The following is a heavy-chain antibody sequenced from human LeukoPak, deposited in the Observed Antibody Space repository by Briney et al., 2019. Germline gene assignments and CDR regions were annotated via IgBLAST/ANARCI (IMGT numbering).Heavy chain of an antibody. CDR3: ATDMDSATAV. D-gene: IGHD2-2*03. V-gene: IGHV1-24*01. J-gene: IGHJ3*01. Sequence: GASVKVSCKVSGYTLTELSMHWVRQAPGKGLERMGGFDPEDGATIYAQKFRGRVTMTEDTSTDTAYMELSSLRSEDTAVYYCATDMDSATAVWGQGTMVTVSS. CDR2: FDPEDGAT. CDR1: GYTLTELS.